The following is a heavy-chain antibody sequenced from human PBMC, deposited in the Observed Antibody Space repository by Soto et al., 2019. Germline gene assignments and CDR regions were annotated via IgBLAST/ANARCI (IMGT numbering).Heavy chain of an antibody. Sequence: SETLSLTCAVSGYSISSGYYWGWIRQPPGKGLEWIGSIYHSGSTYYNPSLKSRVTISVDTSKNQFSLKLTSVTAADTAVYYRARGAIVVVPAAIHEGWFDPWGQGTLVT. V-gene: IGHV4-38-2*01. CDR2: IYHSGST. CDR3: ARGAIVVVPAAIHEGWFDP. J-gene: IGHJ5*02. D-gene: IGHD2-2*02. CDR1: GYSISSGYY.